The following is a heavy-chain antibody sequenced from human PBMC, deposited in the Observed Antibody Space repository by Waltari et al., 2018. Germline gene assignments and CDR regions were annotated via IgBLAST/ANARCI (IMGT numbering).Heavy chain of an antibody. J-gene: IGHJ3*02. Sequence: EVQLVESGGGLVKPGGSLRLSCAASGFTFSSYSMNWVRQAPGKGLEWVSSISSSSYMYYADSVKGRFTISRDNAKNSLYLQMNSLRAEDTAVYYCARDLTIVGATHGAFDIWGQGTMVTVSS. V-gene: IGHV3-21*01. CDR3: ARDLTIVGATHGAFDI. D-gene: IGHD1-26*01. CDR1: GFTFSSYS. CDR2: ISSSSYM.